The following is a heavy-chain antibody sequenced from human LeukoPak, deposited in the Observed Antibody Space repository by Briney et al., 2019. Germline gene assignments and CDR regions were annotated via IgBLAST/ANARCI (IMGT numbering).Heavy chain of an antibody. CDR1: GFTFSSYW. CDR2: IKQDGSEK. J-gene: IGHJ4*02. V-gene: IGHV3-7*01. Sequence: GGSLRFSCVASGFTFSSYWMSWVRQAPGKGLEWVANIKQDGSEKYYVDSVRGRFTISRDNVKNSLYLQMNSLRAEDTAVYYCARGWKFYYDSSGYPGDYWGQGTLVTVSS. D-gene: IGHD3-22*01. CDR3: ARGWKFYYDSSGYPGDY.